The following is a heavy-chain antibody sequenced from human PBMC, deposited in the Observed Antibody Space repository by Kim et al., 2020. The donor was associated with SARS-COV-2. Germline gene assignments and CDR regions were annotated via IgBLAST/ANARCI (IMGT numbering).Heavy chain of an antibody. CDR2: ISSSGSTI. CDR1: GFTFSDYY. V-gene: IGHV3-11*04. CDR3: ARDGVAVAGTYYYYGMDV. D-gene: IGHD6-19*01. Sequence: GSLRLSCAASGFTFSDYYMSWIRQAPGKGLEWVSYISSSGSTIYYADSVKGRFTISRDNAKNSLYLQMNSLRAEDTAVYYCARDGVAVAGTYYYYGMDVWGQGTTVTVSS. J-gene: IGHJ6*02.